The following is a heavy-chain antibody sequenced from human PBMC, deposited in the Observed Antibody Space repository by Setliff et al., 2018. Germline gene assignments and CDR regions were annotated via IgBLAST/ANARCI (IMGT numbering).Heavy chain of an antibody. CDR3: AREGVDTRSSTDYRYYMDV. J-gene: IGHJ6*03. CDR1: GGTFSSYA. V-gene: IGHV1-3*01. CDR2: INADNGNT. D-gene: IGHD5-18*01. Sequence: VASVKVSCKASGGTFSSYAISWVRQAPGERLEWMGWINADNGNTKYSQKFQGRVTITRDTSASTAYMELSSLTSADTAVYYCAREGVDTRSSTDYRYYMDVWGKGTTVTVSS.